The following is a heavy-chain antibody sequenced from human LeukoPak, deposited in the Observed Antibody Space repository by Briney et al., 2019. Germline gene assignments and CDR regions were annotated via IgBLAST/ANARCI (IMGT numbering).Heavy chain of an antibody. D-gene: IGHD3-22*01. CDR1: GDIVSTASNA. V-gene: IGHV6-1*01. J-gene: IGHJ6*02. Sequence: SQTLSLTCAISGDIVSTASNAWYWIRQSPSRGLEWLGRTYYNSKWYTDYAVSVSGRTTINPDTSRNQLSLQLSFVTPEDTAVYYCARARPWDSSRSYYFGMDVWGHGTTVTVSS. CDR3: ARARPWDSSRSYYFGMDV. CDR2: TYYNSKWYT.